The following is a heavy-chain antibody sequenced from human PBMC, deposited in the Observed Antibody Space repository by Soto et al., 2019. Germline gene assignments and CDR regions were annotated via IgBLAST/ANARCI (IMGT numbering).Heavy chain of an antibody. Sequence: GESLKISCKGSGYSFTSYWIGWVRQMPGKGLEWMGIVNPDDSTTTYSQSFQGQVIISADKSVRSAYLQWSSLKDSDTATYYCVRRFCSGTSCRFNWFDPWGQGTLVTVSS. CDR3: VRRFCSGTSCRFNWFDP. V-gene: IGHV5-51*01. CDR2: VNPDDSTT. D-gene: IGHD2-2*01. CDR1: GYSFTSYW. J-gene: IGHJ5*02.